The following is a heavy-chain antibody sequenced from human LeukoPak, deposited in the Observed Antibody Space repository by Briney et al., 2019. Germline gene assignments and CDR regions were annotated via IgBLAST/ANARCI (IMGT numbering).Heavy chain of an antibody. CDR1: GGSISSGGYY. Sequence: SETLSLTCTVSGGSISSGGYYWSWIRQHPGKGLEWIGYIYYSGSTYYNPSLKSRVTISVDTSKNQFSLKLSSVTAADTAVYYCARAIIAAAGTWADYWGQGTLVTVSS. CDR2: IYYSGST. CDR3: ARAIIAAAGTWADY. J-gene: IGHJ4*02. V-gene: IGHV4-31*03. D-gene: IGHD6-13*01.